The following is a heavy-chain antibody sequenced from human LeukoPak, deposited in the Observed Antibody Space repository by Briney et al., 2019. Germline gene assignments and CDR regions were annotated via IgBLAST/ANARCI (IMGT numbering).Heavy chain of an antibody. CDR2: VTGSASST. Sequence: GGSLRLSCAAPGFTFSSYAMSWVRQAPGKGLEWVSAVTGSASSTYYADSVKGRFTIFRDDSKNTLYLQMNSLRVDDTAVYYCTKGGGGYIDYWGQGTLVTVSS. J-gene: IGHJ4*02. D-gene: IGHD2-15*01. CDR3: TKGGGGYIDY. V-gene: IGHV3-23*01. CDR1: GFTFSSYA.